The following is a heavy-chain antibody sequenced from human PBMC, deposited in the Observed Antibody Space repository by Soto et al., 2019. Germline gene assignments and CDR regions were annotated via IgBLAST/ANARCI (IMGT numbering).Heavy chain of an antibody. Sequence: EVQLVESGGGLVEPGGSLRLSCAPSGLTFTTYSMNWVRQAPGKGLEWVSSISSGSDYIYYAESVKGRFTISRANAKNSLYLQMNPLRADDTAVYYCARIRTPSSKIHGMDVWGQGTTVTVS. CDR2: ISSGSDYI. CDR1: GLTFTTYS. V-gene: IGHV3-21*01. J-gene: IGHJ6*02. CDR3: ARIRTPSSKIHGMDV. D-gene: IGHD6-6*01.